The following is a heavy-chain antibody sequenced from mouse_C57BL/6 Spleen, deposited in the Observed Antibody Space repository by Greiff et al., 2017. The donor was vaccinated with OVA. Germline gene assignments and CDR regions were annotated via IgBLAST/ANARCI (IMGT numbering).Heavy chain of an antibody. CDR3: ASEANWYYFDY. D-gene: IGHD4-1*01. CDR2: INYDGSST. CDR1: GFTFSDYY. J-gene: IGHJ2*01. V-gene: IGHV5-16*01. Sequence: EVQVVESEGGLVQPGSSMKLSCTASGFTFSDYYMAWVRQVPEKGLEWVANINYDGSSTYYLDSLKSRFIISRDNAKNILYLQMSSLKSEDTATYYCASEANWYYFDYWGQGTTLTVSS.